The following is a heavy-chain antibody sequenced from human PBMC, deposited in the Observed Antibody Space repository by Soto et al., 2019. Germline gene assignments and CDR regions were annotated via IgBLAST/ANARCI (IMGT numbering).Heavy chain of an antibody. Sequence: PGGSLRLSCAASGFTVSSNYMSWVRQAPGKGLEWVSVIYSGGSTYYADSVKGRFTISRDNSKNTLYLQMNSLRAEDTAVYYCARERSLDAVPFDYWGQGTLVTVSS. CDR3: ARERSLDAVPFDY. V-gene: IGHV3-66*01. CDR2: IYSGGST. D-gene: IGHD1-1*01. J-gene: IGHJ4*02. CDR1: GFTVSSNY.